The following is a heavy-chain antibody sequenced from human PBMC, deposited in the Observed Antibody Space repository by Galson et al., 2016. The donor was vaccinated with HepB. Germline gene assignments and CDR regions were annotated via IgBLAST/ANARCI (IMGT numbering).Heavy chain of an antibody. Sequence: SLRLSCAASGFTFSYYGMHWVRQAPGKGLEWVAIIWYDGSDKYYADSVRGRFTISRDNSKDTVYLQMNSLRVEDTAVYYCVRDRNDFWSGDSPYWGQGTLVTVSS. CDR1: GFTFSYYG. D-gene: IGHD3-3*01. CDR3: VRDRNDFWSGDSPY. V-gene: IGHV3-33*01. CDR2: IWYDGSDK. J-gene: IGHJ4*02.